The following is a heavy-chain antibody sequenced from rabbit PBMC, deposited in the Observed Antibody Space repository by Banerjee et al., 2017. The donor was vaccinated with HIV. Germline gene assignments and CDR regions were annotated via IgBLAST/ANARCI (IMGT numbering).Heavy chain of an antibody. J-gene: IGHJ4*01. Sequence: QEQLEESGVGLVKPGGSLTLTCKASGLDFSSTYYMCWVRQAPGKGLEWIACIYVGSSDTTHYASWAKGRFTISKASWTTVTLQMTSLTAADTASYFCARDLAGVIGWNFNLWGPGTLVTVS. CDR3: ARDLAGVIGWNFNL. CDR1: GLDFSSTYY. V-gene: IGHV1S45*01. D-gene: IGHD4-1*01. CDR2: IYVGSSDTT.